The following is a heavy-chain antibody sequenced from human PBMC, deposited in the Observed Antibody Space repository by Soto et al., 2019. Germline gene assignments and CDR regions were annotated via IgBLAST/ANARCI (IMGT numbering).Heavy chain of an antibody. V-gene: IGHV1-69*13. CDR3: ARDSPYSSPSHAFDV. Sequence: GASVKVSCKASGDTLSDYAINWLRQAPGQGPQWMGGVIPFVGTPTYAHMFQGRVSITADESTNTVYLELSSLRSEDTAIYYCARDSPYSSPSHAFDVWGQGTMVTVSS. D-gene: IGHD6-19*01. CDR2: VIPFVGTP. CDR1: GDTLSDYA. J-gene: IGHJ3*01.